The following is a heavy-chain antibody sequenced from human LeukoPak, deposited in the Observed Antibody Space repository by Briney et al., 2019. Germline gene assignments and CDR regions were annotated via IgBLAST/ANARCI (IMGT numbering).Heavy chain of an antibody. CDR1: GYTFTDYY. D-gene: IGHD2-2*02. V-gene: IGHV1-69-2*01. J-gene: IGHJ4*02. Sequence: GASVKVSCKVSGYTFTDYYMHWVQQAPGKGLEWMGLVDPEDGETIYAEKFQGRVTITADTSTDTAYMELSSLRSEDTAVYYCATPEDHNVVVVPAAIVRGYWGQGTLVTVSS. CDR2: VDPEDGET. CDR3: ATPEDHNVVVVPAAIVRGY.